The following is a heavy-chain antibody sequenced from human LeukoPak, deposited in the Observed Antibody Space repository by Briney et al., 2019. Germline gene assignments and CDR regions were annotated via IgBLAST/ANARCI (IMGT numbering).Heavy chain of an antibody. CDR2: IIPIFGTA. V-gene: IGHV1-69*05. CDR1: GGTFSSYA. CDR3: ARARSYRNQLNALSYWFDP. D-gene: IGHD5-24*01. Sequence: VASVKVSCKASGGTFSSYAISWVRQAPGQGLEWMGGIIPIFGTANYAQKFQGRVTITTDESTSTAYMELSSLRFEDTAVYYCARARSYRNQLNALSYWFDPWGQGTLVTVSS. J-gene: IGHJ5*02.